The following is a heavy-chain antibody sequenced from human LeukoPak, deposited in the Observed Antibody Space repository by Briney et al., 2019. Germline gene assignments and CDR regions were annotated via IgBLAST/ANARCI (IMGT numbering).Heavy chain of an antibody. J-gene: IGHJ4*02. V-gene: IGHV1-2*02. D-gene: IGHD1-1*01. CDR3: ARDKAPGGYTLSEDYFDY. CDR2: INPNSGGT. Sequence: ASVKVSCKASGYTFTGYYMQWVRQAPGQGLEWMGWINPNSGGTNYAQKFQGRVTMTRDTSISTAYMELSRLKSNDTAVYYCARDKAPGGYTLSEDYFDYWGQGTLVTVSS. CDR1: GYTFTGYY.